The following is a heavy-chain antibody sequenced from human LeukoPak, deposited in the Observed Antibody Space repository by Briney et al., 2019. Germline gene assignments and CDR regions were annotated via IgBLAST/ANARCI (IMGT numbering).Heavy chain of an antibody. D-gene: IGHD6-13*01. CDR2: ISYDGSNK. CDR3: AKGYSSSWYGWFDP. Sequence: PGGSLRLSCAASGFTFSSFEMNWVRQAPGKGLEWVAVISYDGSNKYYADSVKGRFTISRDNSKNTLYLQMNSLRAEDTAVYYCAKGYSSSWYGWFDPWGQGTLVTVSS. V-gene: IGHV3-30*18. CDR1: GFTFSSFE. J-gene: IGHJ5*02.